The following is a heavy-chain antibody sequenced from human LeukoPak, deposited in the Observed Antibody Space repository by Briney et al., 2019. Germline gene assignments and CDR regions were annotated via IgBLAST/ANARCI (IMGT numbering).Heavy chain of an antibody. CDR1: GFSFITYG. CDR3: VKPNYYDSSGYY. Sequence: GGSLRLSCAASGFSFITYGMSWVRQAPGKRREGVSDITATVATTYYADSVRGRFTISRDNSKNTLYLEMNNLRADDTAVYYCVKPNYYDSSGYYWGQGTLVSVSS. CDR2: ITATVATT. D-gene: IGHD3-22*01. J-gene: IGHJ4*02. V-gene: IGHV3-23*01.